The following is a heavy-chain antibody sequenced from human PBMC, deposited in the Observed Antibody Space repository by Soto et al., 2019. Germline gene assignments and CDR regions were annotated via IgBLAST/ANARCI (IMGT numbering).Heavy chain of an antibody. CDR3: ARDPYGSSSSSGNWFDA. D-gene: IGHD6-6*01. CDR2: ISSSSSYI. V-gene: IGHV3-21*01. Sequence: GGSLRLSCAASGFTFSSYSMNWVRQAPGKGLEWVSSISSSSSYIYYAHSVKGRFTISGDNAKNSLYLQMNSLRAEDTAVYYCARDPYGSSSSSGNWFDAWGQGTLVTVSS. CDR1: GFTFSSYS. J-gene: IGHJ5*02.